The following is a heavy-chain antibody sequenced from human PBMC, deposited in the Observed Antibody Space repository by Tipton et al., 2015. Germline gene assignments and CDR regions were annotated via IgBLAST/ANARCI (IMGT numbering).Heavy chain of an antibody. V-gene: IGHV3-53*01. CDR2: IYSGGST. CDR3: ARLVGVGSYYFDY. D-gene: IGHD2-15*01. J-gene: IGHJ4*02. Sequence: SLRLSCAASGFTVSGNYMSWVRQAPGKGLEWLSLIYSGGSTYYADSVKGRFTISRDNSKNTLYLQMNSLRAEDTAVYYCARLVGVGSYYFDYWGQGTLVTVSS. CDR1: GFTVSGNY.